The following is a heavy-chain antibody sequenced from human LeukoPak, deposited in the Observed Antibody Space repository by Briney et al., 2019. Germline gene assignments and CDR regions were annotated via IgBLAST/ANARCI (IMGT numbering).Heavy chain of an antibody. V-gene: IGHV4-59*01. CDR2: IYYSGST. CDR3: ARSVLTIFGVVTKYYYYYMDV. CDR1: GGSISSYY. J-gene: IGHJ6*03. Sequence: SETLSLTCTVSGGSISSYYWSWIRQPPGKGLEWIGYIYYSGSTNYNPSLKSRVTISVDTSKNQFSLKLSSVTAADMAVYYCARSVLTIFGVVTKYYYYYMDVWGKGTTVTVSS. D-gene: IGHD3-3*01.